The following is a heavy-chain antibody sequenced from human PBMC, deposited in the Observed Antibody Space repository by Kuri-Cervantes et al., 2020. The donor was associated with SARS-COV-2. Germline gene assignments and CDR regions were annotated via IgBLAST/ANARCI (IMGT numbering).Heavy chain of an antibody. Sequence: SETLSLTCTVSGGSVSSGSYYWSWIRQPPGKGLEWIGYIYYSGSTNYNPSLKSRVTISVDTSKNQFSLKLSSVTAADTAVYYCARHIYYYYYMDVWGKGTTVTVSS. CDR1: GGSVSSGSYY. CDR2: IYYSGST. V-gene: IGHV4-61*01. CDR3: ARHIYYYYYMDV. D-gene: IGHD2-21*01. J-gene: IGHJ6*03.